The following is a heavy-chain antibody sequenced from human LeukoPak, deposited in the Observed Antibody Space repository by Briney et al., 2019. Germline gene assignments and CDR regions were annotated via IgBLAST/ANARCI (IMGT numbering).Heavy chain of an antibody. V-gene: IGHV1-24*01. CDR1: GYTLTELS. CDR3: ATSYSSGWDLDY. D-gene: IGHD6-19*01. J-gene: IGHJ4*02. Sequence: ASVKVCYTVSGYTLTELSMHWVRQAPGQRLEWMGGFDPEDGETIYAQKFQGRVTMTEDTSTDTAYMELSSLRSEDTAVYYCATSYSSGWDLDYWGQGTLVTVSS. CDR2: FDPEDGET.